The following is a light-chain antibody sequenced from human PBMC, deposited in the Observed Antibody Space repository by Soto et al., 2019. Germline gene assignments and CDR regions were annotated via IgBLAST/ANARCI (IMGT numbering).Light chain of an antibody. V-gene: IGKV1-39*01. CDR1: QSISSY. CDR3: QQSYSSPPWT. Sequence: DIQMTQSPSSLSASVGDRVTITCRASQSISSYLNWYQQKPGKAPKLLIYAASSLQSGVPSRFSGGGSGTDFTLTISSLQPEDSATYYCQQSYSSPPWTFGQGTKVEIK. CDR2: AAS. J-gene: IGKJ1*01.